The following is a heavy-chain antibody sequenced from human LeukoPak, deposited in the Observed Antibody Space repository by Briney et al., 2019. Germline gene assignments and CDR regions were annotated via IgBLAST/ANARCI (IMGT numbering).Heavy chain of an antibody. J-gene: IGHJ4*02. CDR1: GFTFSSYS. CDR3: AREYYYGSGRYPYYFDY. Sequence: GGSLRLSCAASGFTFSSYSMNWVRQAPGKGLEWVSSVSSSSSYIYYADSLKGRSTISRDNAKNSLYLQMNSLRAEDTAVYYCAREYYYGSGRYPYYFDYWGQGTLVTVSS. D-gene: IGHD3-10*01. V-gene: IGHV3-21*01. CDR2: VSSSSSYI.